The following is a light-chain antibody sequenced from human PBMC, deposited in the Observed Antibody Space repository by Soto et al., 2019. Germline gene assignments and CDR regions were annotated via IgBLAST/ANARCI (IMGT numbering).Light chain of an antibody. CDR3: QKYNSALGIT. V-gene: IGKV1-27*01. J-gene: IGKJ5*01. CDR2: AAS. Sequence: DIQMTQSPSSLSASVGDRVTITCRASQGISNYLAWYQQKPGKVPKLLIYAASTLQSGVPSRFSGSGSGTDFTLTISSLQPEDVATYYCQKYNSALGITFGQVTRQDIK. CDR1: QGISNY.